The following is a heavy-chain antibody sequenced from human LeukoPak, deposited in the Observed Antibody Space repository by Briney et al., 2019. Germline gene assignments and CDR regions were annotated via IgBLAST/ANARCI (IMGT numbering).Heavy chain of an antibody. CDR1: GFTFSNYW. Sequence: GGSLRLSCAASGFTFSNYWMSWVRQAPGKGLEWVANIKQDGSEKYYVDSVKGRFTISRDNSKNTLYLQMNSLRAEDTAVYYCARVGSSSWYYFDYWGQGTLVTVSS. CDR2: IKQDGSEK. D-gene: IGHD6-13*01. V-gene: IGHV3-7*03. CDR3: ARVGSSSWYYFDY. J-gene: IGHJ4*02.